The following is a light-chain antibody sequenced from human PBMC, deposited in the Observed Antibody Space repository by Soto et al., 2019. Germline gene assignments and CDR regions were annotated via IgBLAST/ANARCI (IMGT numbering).Light chain of an antibody. J-gene: IGLJ2*01. Sequence: SYELTQPPSVSVSPGQTASITCSGDLLGNKYASWYQHKPGQSPVLVIYQDTKRPSGIPERFSGSNSGNTATLTISGTQAMDEADYYCQAWDSSTVVFGGGTKLTVL. V-gene: IGLV3-1*01. CDR1: LLGNKY. CDR2: QDT. CDR3: QAWDSSTVV.